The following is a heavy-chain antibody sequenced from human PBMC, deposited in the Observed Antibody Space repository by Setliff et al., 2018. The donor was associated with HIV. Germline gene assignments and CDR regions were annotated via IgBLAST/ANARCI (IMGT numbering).Heavy chain of an antibody. CDR3: ARQVGEGKWHLDS. J-gene: IGHJ5*01. D-gene: IGHD1-26*01. Sequence: SETLSLTCAVSGVSVNNDDDYWGWIRQPPGKGLEWIAIIHQSGTAHKRPSLKSRVTISIDTSENLFSLKLSGVTAADTAIYYCARQVGEGKWHLDSWGHGTLVTVSS. CDR2: IHQSGTA. V-gene: IGHV4-39*01. CDR1: GVSVNNDDDY.